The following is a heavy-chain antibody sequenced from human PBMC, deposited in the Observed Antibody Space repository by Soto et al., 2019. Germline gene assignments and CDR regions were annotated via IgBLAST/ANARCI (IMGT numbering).Heavy chain of an antibody. CDR3: ATTGGFGDLSFDY. J-gene: IGHJ4*02. CDR2: IYHSGST. V-gene: IGHV4-30-2*01. Sequence: SETLSFTCPVSGGSISSGGYSWSWIRQPPGKGLEWIGYIYHSGSTYYKRSLKRRSTISVDRSKNQFSLKLSSVTAADSAVYYCATTGGFGDLSFDYWGQGTLVTVSS. CDR1: GGSISSGGYS. D-gene: IGHD3-10*01.